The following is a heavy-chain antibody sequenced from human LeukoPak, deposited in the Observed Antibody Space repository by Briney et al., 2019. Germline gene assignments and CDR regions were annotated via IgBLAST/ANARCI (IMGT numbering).Heavy chain of an antibody. J-gene: IGHJ6*03. D-gene: IGHD1-26*01. CDR1: GFTFSSYN. V-gene: IGHV3-21*01. CDR2: ITRGSSYI. Sequence: NPGGSLRLSCAASGFTFSSYNMNWVRQAPGQGLEWVSSITRGSSYIYYADSVKGRFTISRDNAKSSLYLQMNSLRAEDTAVYYCARDPYSGSHGAYYYYYMDVWGKGTTVTISS. CDR3: ARDPYSGSHGAYYYYYMDV.